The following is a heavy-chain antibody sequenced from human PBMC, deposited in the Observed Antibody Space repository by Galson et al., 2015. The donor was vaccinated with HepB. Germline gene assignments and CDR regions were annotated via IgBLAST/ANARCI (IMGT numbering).Heavy chain of an antibody. CDR1: GFSFASYW. Sequence: QSGAEVKKPGESLKISCKGSGFSFASYWIGWVRQMPGNGLEWMGLIYPGGSDTRYSPSFQGQVTISADKSINTAYLQWSSLRASDTAIYYCARHSQTTASLDYYFFYGMDVWGQGTTVTVSS. CDR3: ARHSQTTASLDYYFFYGMDV. D-gene: IGHD1-7*01. J-gene: IGHJ6*02. V-gene: IGHV5-51*01. CDR2: IYPGGSDT.